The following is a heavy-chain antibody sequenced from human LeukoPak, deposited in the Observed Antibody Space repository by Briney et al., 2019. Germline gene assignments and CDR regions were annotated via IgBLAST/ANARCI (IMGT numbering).Heavy chain of an antibody. Sequence: PGGSLRLSCSVSGFIFRDFSMSWVRQAPGKGLEWVAKMNEYGSEIFYVDSVKGRFTISRDNGKNSLYLQMTRLRAEDTAVYYCARPRGRGSSSCNNFDYWGQGTLVTVSS. D-gene: IGHD2-2*01. CDR1: GFIFRDFS. CDR3: ARPRGRGSSSCNNFDY. V-gene: IGHV3-7*01. CDR2: MNEYGSEI. J-gene: IGHJ4*02.